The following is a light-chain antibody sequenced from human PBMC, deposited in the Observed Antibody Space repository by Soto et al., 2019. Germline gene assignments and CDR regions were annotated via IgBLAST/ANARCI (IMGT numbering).Light chain of an antibody. CDR2: DAS. Sequence: DIQMTQSPSSLSASVGARVTITCRASQGISTYLGWYQHRQGRAPKLLIYDASSLLSGVPSRFSGSGSGTDFPLPISSLQPEDFANYYFQQSYRTPYTVGQGTKLETK. V-gene: IGKV1-39*01. CDR1: QGISTY. CDR3: QQSYRTPYT. J-gene: IGKJ2*01.